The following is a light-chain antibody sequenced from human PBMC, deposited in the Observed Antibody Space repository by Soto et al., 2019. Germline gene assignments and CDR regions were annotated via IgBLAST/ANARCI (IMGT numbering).Light chain of an antibody. V-gene: IGKV1-5*01. CDR2: DAS. J-gene: IGKJ1*01. Sequence: DIQRTQSPSTLSASVGDRVTLTCRASQSLNTRLAWYQQRPGKAPKLLIYDASTLESGVPSRFSGGGSGTEFTITINNLQPDDLATYICQQYKSYSTFGRGTKVDIK. CDR3: QQYKSYST. CDR1: QSLNTR.